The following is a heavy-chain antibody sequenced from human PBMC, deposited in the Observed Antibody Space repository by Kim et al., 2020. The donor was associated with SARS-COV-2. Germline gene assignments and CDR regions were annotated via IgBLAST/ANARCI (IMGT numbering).Heavy chain of an antibody. Sequence: GGSLRLSCAASGFSFSSYAMHRVRQAPGKGLEWVAVISYDGSNKYYADSVKGRFTISRDNSKNTLYLQMNSLRAEDTAVYYCARVTVGHYFDYWGQGTLV. J-gene: IGHJ4*02. CDR1: GFSFSSYA. D-gene: IGHD3-16*01. V-gene: IGHV3-30*04. CDR2: ISYDGSNK. CDR3: ARVTVGHYFDY.